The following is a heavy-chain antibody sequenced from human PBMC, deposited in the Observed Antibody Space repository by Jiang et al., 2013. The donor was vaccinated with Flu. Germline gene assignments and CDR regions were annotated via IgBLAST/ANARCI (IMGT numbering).Heavy chain of an antibody. CDR2: IYPGDSDT. Sequence: SYWIGWVRQMPGKGLEWMGIIYPGDSDTRYSPSFQGQVTISADKSISTAYLQWSSLKASDTAMYYCARRLAAAGTGYYYYYGMDVWGQGTTVTVSS. D-gene: IGHD6-13*01. J-gene: IGHJ6*02. V-gene: IGHV5-51*01. CDR1: SYW. CDR3: ARRLAAAGTGYYYYYGMDV.